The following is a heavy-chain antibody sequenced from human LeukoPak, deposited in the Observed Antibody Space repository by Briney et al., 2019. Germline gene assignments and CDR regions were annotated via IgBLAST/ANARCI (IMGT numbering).Heavy chain of an antibody. CDR1: GFTFSSYS. J-gene: IGHJ1*01. CDR2: ISSSSSYI. Sequence: GGSLRLSCAASGFTFSSYSMNWVRQAPGKGLEWVSSISSSSSYIYCADSVKGRFTISRDNAKNSLYLQMNSLRAEDTAVYYCAREIYYDSSGYYLGYFQHWGQGTLVTVSS. CDR3: AREIYYDSSGYYLGYFQH. D-gene: IGHD3-22*01. V-gene: IGHV3-21*01.